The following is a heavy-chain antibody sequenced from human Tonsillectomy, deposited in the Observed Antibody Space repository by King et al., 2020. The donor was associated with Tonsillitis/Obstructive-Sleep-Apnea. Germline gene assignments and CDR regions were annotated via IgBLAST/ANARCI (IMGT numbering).Heavy chain of an antibody. J-gene: IGHJ4*02. D-gene: IGHD5-12*01. CDR2: INWNGGST. V-gene: IGHV3-20*04. CDR1: GFTFDDYG. Sequence: VQLVESGGGVVRPGGSLRLSCAASGFTFDDYGMSWVRQAPGKGPEWVSGINWNGGSTGYADSVMGRFTISRDNAKNSLYLQMNSLRAEDTALYYCARWRPWLRSYYFDFWGQGTLVTVSS. CDR3: ARWRPWLRSYYFDF.